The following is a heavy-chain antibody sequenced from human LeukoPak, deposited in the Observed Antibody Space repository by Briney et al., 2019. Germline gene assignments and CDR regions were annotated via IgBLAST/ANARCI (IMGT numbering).Heavy chain of an antibody. CDR3: ARVFRTSFHH. J-gene: IGHJ1*01. V-gene: IGHV3-7*01. CDR1: EFTFSGYW. Sequence: PGGSLRLSCAASEFTFSGYWMSWVRQAPGKGLEWVANIKEDGSEEYYVDSVKGRFTISRDNAKNSLYLQMDSLRAEDTAVYYCARVFRTSFHHWGQGTLVTVSS. CDR2: IKEDGSEE.